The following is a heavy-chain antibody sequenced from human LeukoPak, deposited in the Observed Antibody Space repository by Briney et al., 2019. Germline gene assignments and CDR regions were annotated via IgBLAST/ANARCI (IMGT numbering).Heavy chain of an antibody. CDR2: IDYTGRT. Sequence: SETLSLTCTVSGGSISTSGYCWGWIRQPPGMGLEWIGTIDYTGRTYYGSSLKSRVTISLETSKTQFSLRVSSVTAADTAVYYCVRDRGNHVTDHWGQGTLVTVSS. CDR1: GGSISTSGYC. V-gene: IGHV4-39*07. CDR3: VRDRGNHVTDH. J-gene: IGHJ4*02. D-gene: IGHD1-14*01.